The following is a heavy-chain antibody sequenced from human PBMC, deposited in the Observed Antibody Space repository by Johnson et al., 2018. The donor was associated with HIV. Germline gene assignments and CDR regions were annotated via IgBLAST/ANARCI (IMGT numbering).Heavy chain of an antibody. V-gene: IGHV3-20*04. Sequence: EVQLVESGGGVVRPGGSLRLSCAASGFTFDDYGMSWVRQAPGKGLEWVSGINWNGGSRGYADSVKGRFTISRDNSKNSLYLQMNSLRPEDTGLYYCAKDIASGYTNGGTLDIWGQGTMVTVSS. CDR1: GFTFDDYG. CDR2: INWNGGSR. D-gene: IGHD6-19*01. CDR3: AKDIASGYTNGGTLDI. J-gene: IGHJ3*02.